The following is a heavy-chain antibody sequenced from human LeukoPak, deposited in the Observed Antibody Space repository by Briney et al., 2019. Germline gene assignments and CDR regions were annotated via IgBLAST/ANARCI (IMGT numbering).Heavy chain of an antibody. D-gene: IGHD3-22*01. Sequence: GGSLRLSCVASVSTFSSYGMHGVRQAPGKGLEWVAVIWYDGSNKYYADSVKGRFTISRDNSKNTLYLQMNSLRAEETAVYYCTTMADSSGYYWGQGTLVTVSS. CDR3: TTMADSSGYY. J-gene: IGHJ4*02. CDR2: IWYDGSNK. V-gene: IGHV3-33*01. CDR1: VSTFSSYG.